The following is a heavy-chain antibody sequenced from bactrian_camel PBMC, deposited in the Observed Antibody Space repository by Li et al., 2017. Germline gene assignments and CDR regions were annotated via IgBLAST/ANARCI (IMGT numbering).Heavy chain of an antibody. J-gene: IGHJ4*01. D-gene: IGHD2*01. CDR1: GYTISTYY. Sequence: HVQLVESGGGSVQAGGSLALSCASAGYTISTYYRVFCMGWFRQAPGKGREGVASIDARGVTQYADFVKGRFTISRDSSETTLYLQMDSLKPEDTAMYYCAADICHTFPVMKTAFSYWGQGTQVTVS. V-gene: IGHV3-2*01. CDR2: IDARGVT. CDR3: AADICHTFPVMKTAFSY.